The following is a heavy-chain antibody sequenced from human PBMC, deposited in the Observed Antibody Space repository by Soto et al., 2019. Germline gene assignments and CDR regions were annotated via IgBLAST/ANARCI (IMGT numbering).Heavy chain of an antibody. CDR2: IFYDGYT. Sequence: QVQLQESGPGLVMPSETLSLTCTVSGDSISGSPYFWGWIRQPPGKRLEWIGSIFYDGYTLYTPSLKSRVTRSVDTSTNQFSLKLTSVAAADTAIYFYARLQAAVPHYWGQGILVTVSS. CDR1: GDSISGSPYF. CDR3: ARLQAAVPHY. D-gene: IGHD6-13*01. V-gene: IGHV4-39*01. J-gene: IGHJ4*02.